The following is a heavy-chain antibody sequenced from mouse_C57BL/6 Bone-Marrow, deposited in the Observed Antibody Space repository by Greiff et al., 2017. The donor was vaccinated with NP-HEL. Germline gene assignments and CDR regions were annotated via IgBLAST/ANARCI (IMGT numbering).Heavy chain of an antibody. CDR2: IWSGGST. CDR1: GFSLTSYG. Sequence: VQLQQSGPGLVQPSQSLSITCTVSGFSLTSYGVHWVRQSPGKGLEWLGVIWSGGSTDYNAAFISRLSISKDNSKSQVFFKMNSLQADDTAIYYWASYDGYYVRYGMDYWGQGTSVTVSS. D-gene: IGHD2-3*01. V-gene: IGHV2-2*01. CDR3: ASYDGYYVRYGMDY. J-gene: IGHJ4*01.